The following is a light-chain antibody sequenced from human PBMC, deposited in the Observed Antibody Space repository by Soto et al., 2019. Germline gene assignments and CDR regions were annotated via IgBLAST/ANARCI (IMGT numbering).Light chain of an antibody. V-gene: IGLV1-40*01. CDR3: QSYDSSLGVGV. J-gene: IGLJ2*01. CDR1: SAHIGEGYA. CDR2: GNS. Sequence: QSVLTQPPSVSGAPGPTVNLSCTVSSAHIGEGYAVHWYQPLTGTAPKLLIYGNSNRPSGVPDRFPCSKSGTSASLAITGLQAEDEADDYCQSYDSSLGVGVFGAGTKLTVL.